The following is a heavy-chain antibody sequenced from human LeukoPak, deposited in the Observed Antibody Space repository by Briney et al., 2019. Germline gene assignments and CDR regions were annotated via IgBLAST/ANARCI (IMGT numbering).Heavy chain of an antibody. Sequence: SLRLSCTVSGFTFGDYAMSWFRPAPGKGMEWEGFIRSKAYGGTTEYDASVKGRFTISRDDSKSIAYLQMNSLKTEDTAVYYCTREYDYGDIYYYYGMDVWGQGTTVTVSS. CDR1: GFTFGDYA. V-gene: IGHV3-49*03. CDR3: TREYDYGDIYYYYGMDV. CDR2: IRSKAYGGTT. D-gene: IGHD4-17*01. J-gene: IGHJ6*02.